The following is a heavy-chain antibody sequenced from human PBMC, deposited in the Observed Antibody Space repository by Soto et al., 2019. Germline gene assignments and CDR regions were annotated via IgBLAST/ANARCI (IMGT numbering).Heavy chain of an antibody. D-gene: IGHD3-10*01. CDR1: GFTFSNAW. CDR3: TTAIITMIRGTDH. Sequence: GGSLRLSCAASGFTFSNAWMSWVRQAPGKGLEWVGRIKSKIDGGTTDYAAPVKGRFTISRDDSKNTLYLQINSLKTEDTAVYYCTTAIITMIRGTDHWGQGTLVTVYS. V-gene: IGHV3-15*01. CDR2: IKSKIDGGTT. J-gene: IGHJ4*02.